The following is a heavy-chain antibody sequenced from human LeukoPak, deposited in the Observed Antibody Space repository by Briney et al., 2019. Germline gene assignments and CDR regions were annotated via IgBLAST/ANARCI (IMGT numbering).Heavy chain of an antibody. CDR2: IIPIFGTA. D-gene: IGHD3-3*01. V-gene: IGHV1-69*06. CDR3: ARSYYDFWSGTWDY. J-gene: IGHJ4*02. Sequence: ASVKVSCKVSGYTLTELSMHWVRQAPGKGLEWMGGIIPIFGTANYAQKFQGRVTITADKSTSTAYMELSSLRSEDTAVYYCARSYYDFWSGTWDYWGQGTLVTVSS. CDR1: GYTLTELS.